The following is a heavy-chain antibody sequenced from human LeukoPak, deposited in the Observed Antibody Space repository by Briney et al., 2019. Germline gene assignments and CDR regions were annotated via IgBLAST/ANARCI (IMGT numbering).Heavy chain of an antibody. CDR2: ISIDGGDT. CDR1: GFSFSSNW. V-gene: IGHV3-74*01. CDR3: ARARIPGYYDSGNMDV. J-gene: IGHJ6*03. D-gene: IGHD3-22*01. Sequence: GGSLRLSCAASGFSFSSNWMHWVRQAPGKGLVWVSRISIDGGDTVYADSVKGRFTISRDNAKNTLYLQMNSLRAEDTAVYYCARARIPGYYDSGNMDVWGKGTTVTVSS.